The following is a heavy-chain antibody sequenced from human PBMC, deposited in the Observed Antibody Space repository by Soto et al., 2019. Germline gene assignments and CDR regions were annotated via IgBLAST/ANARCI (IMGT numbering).Heavy chain of an antibody. CDR3: ARRRSGSYYDY. Sequence: EVQLLESGGGLVQPGGSLRLSCAASGFTFSSFAMRWVRQAPGKGLEWVSAISGSGGSMYYADSVKGRFTISRDNSKNTLYLKMNSLRAEDTAVYYCARRRSGSYYDYWGQGPLVTVSS. V-gene: IGHV3-23*01. CDR1: GFTFSSFA. D-gene: IGHD1-26*01. CDR2: ISGSGGSM. J-gene: IGHJ4*02.